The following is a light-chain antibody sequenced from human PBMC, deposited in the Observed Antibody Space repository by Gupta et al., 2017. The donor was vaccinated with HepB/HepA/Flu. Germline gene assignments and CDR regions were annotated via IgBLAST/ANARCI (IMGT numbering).Light chain of an antibody. CDR2: INN. Sequence: QSVLTQPPSASGTPGQRVTISCSGSSSNIGVNTVNWYQQLPGTAPKLLIYINNRRPSGVPDRFSGSKPGTSASLAISGLQSEDEADYYCAAWDDSLIGPVFGGGTKLTVL. J-gene: IGLJ3*02. CDR3: AAWDDSLIGPV. V-gene: IGLV1-44*01. CDR1: SSNIGVNT.